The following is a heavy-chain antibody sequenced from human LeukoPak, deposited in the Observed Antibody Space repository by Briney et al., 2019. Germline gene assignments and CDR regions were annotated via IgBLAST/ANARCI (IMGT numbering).Heavy chain of an antibody. Sequence: SETLPLTCTVSGGSISSYYWSWIRQPPGKGLEWIGYIYYSGSTNYNPSLKSRVTISVDTSKNQFSLKLSSVTAADTAVYYCARVGAPYSSSWYFSLWGQGTLVTVSS. CDR1: GGSISSYY. CDR2: IYYSGST. J-gene: IGHJ4*02. V-gene: IGHV4-59*01. CDR3: ARVGAPYSSSWYFSL. D-gene: IGHD6-13*01.